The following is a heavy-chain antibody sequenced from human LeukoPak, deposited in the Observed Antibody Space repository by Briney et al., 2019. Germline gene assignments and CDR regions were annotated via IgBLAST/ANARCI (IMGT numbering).Heavy chain of an antibody. J-gene: IGHJ4*02. CDR2: IWYDGSNK. Sequence: GGSLRLSCAASGFTFSSYGMHWVRQAPGKGLEWVAVIWYDGSNKYYADSVKGRFTISRDNSKNTLYLQMNSLRAEDAAVYYCATIGDRRSGELCWIDYWGQGTLVTVSS. CDR3: ATIGDRRSGELCWIDY. D-gene: IGHD1-26*01. CDR1: GFTFSSYG. V-gene: IGHV3-30*02.